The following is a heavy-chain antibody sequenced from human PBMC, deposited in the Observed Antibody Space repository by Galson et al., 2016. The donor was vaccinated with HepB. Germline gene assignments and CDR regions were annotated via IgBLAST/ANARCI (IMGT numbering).Heavy chain of an antibody. Sequence: TLSLTCTVSRDSISSGAYYWSWIRRHPGKGLEWIGYIYYSGSTFYKPSLKSRVTMSLDTSKNQFSLNLSSVTAADTAVYYCGRDDSSGYYDYWGQGILVTVSS. V-gene: IGHV4-31*03. CDR1: RDSISSGAYY. D-gene: IGHD3-22*01. J-gene: IGHJ4*02. CDR3: GRDDSSGYYDY. CDR2: IYYSGST.